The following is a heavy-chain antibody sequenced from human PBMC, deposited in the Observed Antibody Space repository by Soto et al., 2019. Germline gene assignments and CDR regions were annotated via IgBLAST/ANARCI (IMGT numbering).Heavy chain of an antibody. Sequence: EVQLVESGGGLVQPGGSLRLSCAASGFRFINYWMTWVRQAPGKGLEWVANINQDGGETYSADSVNGRFTISRDNTNNALFLQMDSLRADDTAVYYCARLSIAVANADYWGQGTLVTVSS. CDR3: ARLSIAVANADY. CDR1: GFRFINYW. CDR2: INQDGGET. D-gene: IGHD2-21*01. J-gene: IGHJ4*02. V-gene: IGHV3-7*03.